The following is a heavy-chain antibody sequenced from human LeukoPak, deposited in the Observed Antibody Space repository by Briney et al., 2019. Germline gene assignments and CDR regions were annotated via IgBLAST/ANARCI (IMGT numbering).Heavy chain of an antibody. CDR3: ARSYYGSGRYGPQFDY. Sequence: SETLSLTCTVSGGSISSSSYYWGWIRQPPGKGLEWIGSIYYSGSTYYNPSLKSQVTISVDTSKNQFSLKLSSVTAADTAVYYCARSYYGSGRYGPQFDYWGQGTLVTVSS. J-gene: IGHJ4*02. CDR1: GGSISSSSYY. V-gene: IGHV4-39*07. CDR2: IYYSGST. D-gene: IGHD3-10*01.